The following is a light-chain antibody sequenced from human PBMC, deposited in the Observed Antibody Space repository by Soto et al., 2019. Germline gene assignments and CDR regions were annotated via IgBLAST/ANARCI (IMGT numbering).Light chain of an antibody. CDR2: GIS. J-gene: IGKJ1*01. CDR1: QSVSGTY. Sequence: EIVLTQSPGTLSLSPGERATLSCRASQSVSGTYFAWFQQRPGQAPRLLIYGISSRFTGIPDRFSGSGSGTDFTLTISRLEPEFFAVYYRPQYGIIPRTFVQGTKLDIK. CDR3: PQYGIIPRT. V-gene: IGKV3-20*01.